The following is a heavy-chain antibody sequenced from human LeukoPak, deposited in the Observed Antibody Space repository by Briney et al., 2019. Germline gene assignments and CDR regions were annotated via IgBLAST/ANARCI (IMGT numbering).Heavy chain of an antibody. CDR3: ARDHNAAMVPVDY. V-gene: IGHV7-4-1*02. D-gene: IGHD5-18*01. Sequence: GASVKVSCKASGYTFTSYGISWVRQAPGQGLEWMGWINTNTGNPTYAQGFTGRFVFSLDTSVSTAYLQISSLKAEDTAVYYCARDHNAAMVPVDYWGQGTLVTVSS. CDR1: GYTFTSYG. CDR2: INTNTGNP. J-gene: IGHJ4*02.